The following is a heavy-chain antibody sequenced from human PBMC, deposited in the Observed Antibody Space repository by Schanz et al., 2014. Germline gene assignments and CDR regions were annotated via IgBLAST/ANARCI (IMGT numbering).Heavy chain of an antibody. Sequence: DVQLLESGGGLVQPGESLRLSCAASGFTFTTYAMTWVRQAPGKGLEWVSRMIGSGSSVFYADSVKGRFTISRDNLKNTVYLQMNSLRAGDTAVYYCAKDGRLPYYGTGSDFDYWGQGTLVDVSS. J-gene: IGHJ4*02. CDR1: GFTFTTYA. D-gene: IGHD3-22*01. CDR3: AKDGRLPYYGTGSDFDY. CDR2: MIGSGSSV. V-gene: IGHV3-23*01.